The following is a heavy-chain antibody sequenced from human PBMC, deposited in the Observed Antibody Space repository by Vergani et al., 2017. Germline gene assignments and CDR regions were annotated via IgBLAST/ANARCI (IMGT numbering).Heavy chain of an antibody. V-gene: IGHV4-61*02. CDR1: GGSITSGSFY. D-gene: IGHD3-3*01. CDR3: AGDFWMAGVREVYWFDT. Sequence: QVQLHESGPGLVKPSQTLSLTCTVSGGSITSGSFYWSWIRQPAGKGLEWIGRIHSSGNTNYNPSLKSRVTLSVDTSKNQLSLRLSSVTAADTAVYYCAGDFWMAGVREVYWFDTWGQGTLVSVS. CDR2: IHSSGNT. J-gene: IGHJ5*02.